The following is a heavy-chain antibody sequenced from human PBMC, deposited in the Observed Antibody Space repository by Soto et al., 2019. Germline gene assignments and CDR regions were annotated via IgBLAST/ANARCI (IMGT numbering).Heavy chain of an antibody. V-gene: IGHV1-69*01. Sequence: QVQLVQSGAEVKKPGSSVKVSCKASGGTFSSYAISWVRQAPGQGLEWMGGIIPIFGTANYAQKFQGRVTITADESTSTAYMELSSLRSEDTAVYYCARVTRDCSGGSCYSGDYYYYGMDVWGQGTTVTVSS. J-gene: IGHJ6*02. CDR2: IIPIFGTA. D-gene: IGHD2-15*01. CDR1: GGTFSSYA. CDR3: ARVTRDCSGGSCYSGDYYYYGMDV.